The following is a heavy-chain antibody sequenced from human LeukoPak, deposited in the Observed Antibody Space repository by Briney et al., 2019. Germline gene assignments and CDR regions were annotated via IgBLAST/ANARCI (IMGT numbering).Heavy chain of an antibody. Sequence: ASVKVSCKASGYTFTGYYMHWVRQAPGQGLEWMGWINPNSGGTNYAQKFQGRVTMTRDTSISTAYMELSRLRSDDTAVYYCATVHDSSGWYRGNWFDPWGQGTLVTVSS. J-gene: IGHJ5*02. CDR2: INPNSGGT. D-gene: IGHD6-19*01. V-gene: IGHV1-2*02. CDR1: GYTFTGYY. CDR3: ATVHDSSGWYRGNWFDP.